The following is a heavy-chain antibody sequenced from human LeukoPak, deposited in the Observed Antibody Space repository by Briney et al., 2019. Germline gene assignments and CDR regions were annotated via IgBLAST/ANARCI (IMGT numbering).Heavy chain of an antibody. CDR3: ARGVVVHYTWFDP. J-gene: IGHJ5*02. D-gene: IGHD2-2*01. Sequence: ASVKVSCKASGYRFTSYGISWVRQAPGQGLEWMGWISANDGSANYTQKLQGRVTMTTDTSTSTAYMEIRDLTSDDTAVYYCARGVVVHYTWFDPWGQGTLVTVSS. V-gene: IGHV1-18*01. CDR1: GYRFTSYG. CDR2: ISANDGSA.